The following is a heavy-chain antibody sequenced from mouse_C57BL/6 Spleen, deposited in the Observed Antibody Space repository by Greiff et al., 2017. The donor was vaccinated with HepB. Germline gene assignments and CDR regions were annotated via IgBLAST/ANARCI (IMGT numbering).Heavy chain of an antibody. CDR2: IYPRSGNT. CDR3: ARWVVATSYYAMDY. CDR1: GYTFTSYG. Sequence: QVQLQQSGAELARPGASVKLSCKASGYTFTSYGISWVKQRTGQGLEWIGEIYPRSGNTYYNEKFKGKATLTADKSSSTAYMELRSLTSEDSAVYFCARWVVATSYYAMDYWGQGTSVTVSS. J-gene: IGHJ4*01. V-gene: IGHV1-81*01. D-gene: IGHD1-1*01.